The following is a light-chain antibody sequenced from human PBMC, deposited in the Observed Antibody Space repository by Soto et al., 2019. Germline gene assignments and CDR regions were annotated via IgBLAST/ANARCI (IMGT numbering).Light chain of an antibody. CDR1: QSVSSSY. CDR3: QQNNRWPHIT. Sequence: EVGLTQSPVTRSFSPVERAALSCRASQSVSSSYLAWYQQKPGQAPRLLIYGASSRATGIPDRFSGSGSGTQFTLTISRLQSEDSAVYFCQQNNRWPHITFGQATRLE. CDR2: GAS. V-gene: IGKV3-20*01. J-gene: IGKJ5*01.